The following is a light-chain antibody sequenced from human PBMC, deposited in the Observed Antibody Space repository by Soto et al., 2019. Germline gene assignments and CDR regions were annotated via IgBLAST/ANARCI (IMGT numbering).Light chain of an antibody. CDR3: QQLDSYPRT. J-gene: IGKJ1*01. CDR1: QGISSY. CDR2: TAS. Sequence: DIQLTQTPSFLSASVVDRVTITCLASQGISSYLAWYQLKPGKAPKLLISTASSLQSGVPSRFSGSGSGTEFTLTISSLQPEDFATYYCQQLDSYPRTFGQGTKVDIK. V-gene: IGKV1-9*01.